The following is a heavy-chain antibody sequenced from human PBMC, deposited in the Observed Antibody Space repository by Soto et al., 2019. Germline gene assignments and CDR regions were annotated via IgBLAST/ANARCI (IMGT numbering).Heavy chain of an antibody. J-gene: IGHJ1*01. CDR3: ARFIRGAAAQYFQH. CDR2: IYYSGST. D-gene: IGHD6-13*01. CDR1: GGSISSYY. Sequence: QVQLQESGPGLVKPSETLSLTCTVSGGSISSYYWSWIRQPPGKGLEWIGYIYYSGSTNYNPSLKSRVTISVDTSKNQFSLKLSSVTAADTAVYYCARFIRGAAAQYFQHWGQGTLVTVSS. V-gene: IGHV4-59*01.